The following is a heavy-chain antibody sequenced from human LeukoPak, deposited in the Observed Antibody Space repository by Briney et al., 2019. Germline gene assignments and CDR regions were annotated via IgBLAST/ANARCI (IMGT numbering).Heavy chain of an antibody. CDR1: GFSFSTYS. CDR3: AREDGIVGASSAFDV. J-gene: IGHJ3*01. V-gene: IGHV3-21*01. Sequence: GGSLRLSCAASGFSFSTYSMHWVRQAPGKGLEWVSSIDGRSNYKYYADSVKGRFTISRDNAQSSLFLQMNSLRAEDTALYYCAREDGIVGASSAFDVWGQGTMVTVS. D-gene: IGHD1-26*01. CDR2: IDGRSNYK.